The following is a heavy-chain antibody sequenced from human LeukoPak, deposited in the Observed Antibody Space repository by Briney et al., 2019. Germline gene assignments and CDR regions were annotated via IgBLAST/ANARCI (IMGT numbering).Heavy chain of an antibody. CDR2: IYYSGST. CDR1: GGSISSSSYY. CDR3: ARVAIPSGYPTIDY. J-gene: IGHJ4*02. Sequence: SETLSLTCTVSGGSISSSSYYWGWIRQPPGKGLEWIGSIYYSGSTYYNPSLKSRVTISVDTSKNQFSLKLSSVTAADTAVYYCARVAIPSGYPTIDYWGQGTLVTVSS. V-gene: IGHV4-39*07. D-gene: IGHD2-21*01.